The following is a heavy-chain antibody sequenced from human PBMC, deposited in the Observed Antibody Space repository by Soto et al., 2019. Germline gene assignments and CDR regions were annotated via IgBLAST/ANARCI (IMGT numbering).Heavy chain of an antibody. V-gene: IGHV4-30-4*01. CDR3: ARVGFGELLAHGMDV. J-gene: IGHJ6*02. CDR2: IYYSGST. CDR1: GVSISSGDYY. D-gene: IGHD3-10*01. Sequence: SETLSLTCTVSGVSISSGDYYWSWIRQPPGKGLEWIGYIYYSGSTYYNPSLKSRVTISVDTSKNQFSLKLSSVTAADTAVYYCARVGFGELLAHGMDVWGQGTTVT.